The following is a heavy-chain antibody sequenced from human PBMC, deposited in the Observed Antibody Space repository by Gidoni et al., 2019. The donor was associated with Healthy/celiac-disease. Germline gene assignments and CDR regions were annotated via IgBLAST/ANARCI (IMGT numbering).Heavy chain of an antibody. Sequence: EVQLVESGGGLVQPGGSLRLPCAASGFTFSSYWMHWVRQAPGKGLVWVSRINSDGSSTSYADSVKGRFTISRDNAKNTLYLQMNSLRAEDTAVYYCARELIVVVPAATYYYYYYGMDVWGQGTTVTVSS. J-gene: IGHJ6*02. CDR1: GFTFSSYW. CDR3: ARELIVVVPAATYYYYYYGMDV. V-gene: IGHV3-74*01. CDR2: INSDGSST. D-gene: IGHD2-2*01.